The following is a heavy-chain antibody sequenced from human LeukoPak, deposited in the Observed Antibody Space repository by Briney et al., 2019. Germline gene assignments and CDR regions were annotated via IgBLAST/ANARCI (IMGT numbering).Heavy chain of an antibody. CDR1: GYTFTSYY. D-gene: IGHD6-6*01. CDR3: ASDLPGGSSSSRWQVPFDY. CDR2: INPSGGST. Sequence: ASVKVSCKASGYTFTSYYMHWVRQAPGQGLEWMGIINPSGGSTSYAQKFQGRVTMTRDTSTSTVYMELSSLRSEDTAVYYCASDLPGGSSSSRWQVPFDYWGQGTLVTVSS. J-gene: IGHJ4*02. V-gene: IGHV1-46*01.